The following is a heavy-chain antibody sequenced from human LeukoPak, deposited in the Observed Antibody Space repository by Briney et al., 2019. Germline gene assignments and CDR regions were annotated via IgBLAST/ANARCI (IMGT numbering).Heavy chain of an antibody. Sequence: GGSLRLSCAASGFTVSSNYMRWVRQAPGKGLEWVSVIYSGGSTYYADSVKGRFTISRDNSKNTLYLQMNSLRAEDTAVYYCARRGDYYGSGSYPYGMDVWGQGTTVTVSS. V-gene: IGHV3-66*04. J-gene: IGHJ6*02. D-gene: IGHD3-10*01. CDR1: GFTVSSNY. CDR2: IYSGGST. CDR3: ARRGDYYGSGSYPYGMDV.